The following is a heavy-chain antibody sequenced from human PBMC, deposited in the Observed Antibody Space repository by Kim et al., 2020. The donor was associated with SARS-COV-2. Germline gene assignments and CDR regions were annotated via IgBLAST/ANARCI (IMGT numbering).Heavy chain of an antibody. CDR2: IRSKANSYAT. D-gene: IGHD2-15*01. CDR3: AYCSGGSCYSPAYYYYGMDV. CDR1: GFTFSGSA. Sequence: GGSLRLSCAASGFTFSGSAMHWVRQASGKGLEWVGRIRSKANSYATAYAASVKGRFTISRDDSKNTAYLQMNSLKTEDTAVYYCAYCSGGSCYSPAYYYYGMDVWGQGTTVTVSS. J-gene: IGHJ6*02. V-gene: IGHV3-73*01.